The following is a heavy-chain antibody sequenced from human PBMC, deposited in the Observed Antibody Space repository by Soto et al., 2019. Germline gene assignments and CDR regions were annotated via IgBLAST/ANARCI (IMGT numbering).Heavy chain of an antibody. Sequence: GASVKVSCKASGYTFTSYYMHWVRQAPGQGLEWMGIINPSGGSTSYAQNFQGRVTMTRDTSTTTIYMELSSLRSDDTAIYYCAREENCSGGTCYSEYFHRWGQGTLVTVSS. J-gene: IGHJ1*01. V-gene: IGHV1-46*01. CDR3: AREENCSGGTCYSEYFHR. CDR1: GYTFTSYY. D-gene: IGHD2-15*01. CDR2: INPSGGST.